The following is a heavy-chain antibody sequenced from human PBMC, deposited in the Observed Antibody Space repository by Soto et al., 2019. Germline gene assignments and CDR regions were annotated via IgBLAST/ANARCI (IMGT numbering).Heavy chain of an antibody. J-gene: IGHJ5*02. CDR1: GYTFTSYG. V-gene: IGHV1-18*01. CDR2: TNPYNGNT. CDR3: QRDTEGANWFDP. D-gene: IGHD1-26*01. Sequence: QVQLVQSGVEVKKPGASVKVSCKASGYTFTSYGISWVRQAPGQGLEWMGWTNPYNGNTNYAQKLQGRVTMTTDTSTSTASMELRSMSSDDTAVYYCQRDTEGANWFDPWGQGTLVTVSS.